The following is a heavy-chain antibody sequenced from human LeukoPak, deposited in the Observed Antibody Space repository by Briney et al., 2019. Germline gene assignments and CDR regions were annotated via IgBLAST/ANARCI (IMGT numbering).Heavy chain of an antibody. Sequence: GASVKVSCKASGYTFTGYYMHWVRQAPGQGLEWMGWINPNSGGTNYAQKFQGRVTMTRDTSISTAYMELSRLRSDDTAVYYCASLAEGDGYNFPPFDCWGQGTLVTVSS. D-gene: IGHD5-24*01. CDR3: ASLAEGDGYNFPPFDC. V-gene: IGHV1-2*02. J-gene: IGHJ4*02. CDR2: INPNSGGT. CDR1: GYTFTGYY.